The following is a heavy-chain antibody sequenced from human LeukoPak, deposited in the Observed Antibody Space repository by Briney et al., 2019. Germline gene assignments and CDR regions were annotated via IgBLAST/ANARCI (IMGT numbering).Heavy chain of an antibody. V-gene: IGHV3-33*08. CDR2: IWEDGSNI. CDR3: ARVGYNSGWYEY. D-gene: IGHD6-19*01. Sequence: GGSLRLSCAASGFTFDDYGMHWVRQAPGKGLEWVAGIWEDGSNIYYADSVKGRFTISRDNSKNTLYLQMNSLRAEDTAVYYCARVGYNSGWYEYWGQGTLVTVSS. CDR1: GFTFDDYG. J-gene: IGHJ4*02.